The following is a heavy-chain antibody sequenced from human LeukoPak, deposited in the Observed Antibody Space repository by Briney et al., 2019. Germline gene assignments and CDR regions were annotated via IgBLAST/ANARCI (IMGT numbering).Heavy chain of an antibody. Sequence: PGVSLRLSCAASGFTFSSYAMSWVRQDPGKGQEWVSAISGSGGSAYYADSVKGRFTISRDNSKNTLYLQMNSLRAEDTAVYYCAKIGYSSSWDDAFDIWGQGTMVTVSS. CDR3: AKIGYSSSWDDAFDI. CDR1: GFTFSSYA. V-gene: IGHV3-23*01. D-gene: IGHD6-13*01. J-gene: IGHJ3*02. CDR2: ISGSGGSA.